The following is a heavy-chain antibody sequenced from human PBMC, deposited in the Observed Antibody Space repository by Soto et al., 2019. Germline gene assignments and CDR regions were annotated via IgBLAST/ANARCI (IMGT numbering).Heavy chain of an antibody. D-gene: IGHD2-21*01. CDR3: ARLQSLCVDY. Sequence: PSETLSLTCTVSGGSISSSSYYWGWIRQPPGKGLEWIGSIYYSGSTYYNPSLKSRVTISVDTSKNQFSLKLSSVTAADTAVYYCARLQSLCVDYWGQGTLVTRLL. J-gene: IGHJ4*02. CDR1: GGSISSSSYY. V-gene: IGHV4-39*01. CDR2: IYYSGST.